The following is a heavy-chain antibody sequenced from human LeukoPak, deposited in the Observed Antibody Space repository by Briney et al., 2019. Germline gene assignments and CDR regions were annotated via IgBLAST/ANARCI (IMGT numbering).Heavy chain of an antibody. J-gene: IGHJ4*02. CDR2: IYYSGST. CDR1: GGSFSSSSYY. CDR3: ARRGQSTAWSFDY. Sequence: AETLSLTCTVSGGSFSSSSYYWGWIRQPPGKGLEWIGSIYYSGSTYYNPSLKSRVTISVDTSKNQFSLKLSSVTAADTAVYYCARRGQSTAWSFDYWGQGTLVTVSS. V-gene: IGHV4-39*01. D-gene: IGHD3-3*01.